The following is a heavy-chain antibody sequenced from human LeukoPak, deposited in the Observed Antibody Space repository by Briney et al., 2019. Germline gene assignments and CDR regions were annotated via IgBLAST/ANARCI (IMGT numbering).Heavy chain of an antibody. V-gene: IGHV3-53*05. CDR1: GFTVSSNY. CDR3: ARGSEWELPPPLDY. CDR2: IYSGGST. Sequence: GGSLRLSCAASGFTVSSNYMSWVRQAPGKGLEWVSVIYSGGSTYYADSVKGRFTISRDNSKNTLYLQMNSLRAEDTAVYYCARGSEWELPPPLDYWGQGTLVTVSS. J-gene: IGHJ4*02. D-gene: IGHD1-26*01.